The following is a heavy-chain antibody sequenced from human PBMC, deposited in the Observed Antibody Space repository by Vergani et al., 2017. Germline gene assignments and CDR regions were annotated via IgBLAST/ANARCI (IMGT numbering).Heavy chain of an antibody. CDR2: IWYDGSNK. D-gene: IGHD4-17*01. J-gene: IGHJ6*02. Sequence: QVQLVESGGGVVQPGRSLRLSCAASGFTFSSYGMHWVRQAPGKGLEWVAVIWYDGSNKYYADSVKGRFTISRDNSKNTLYLQMNSLRAEDTAVYYCAKTKDVDYGDYSGPYYYYYGMDVWGQGTTVTVSS. V-gene: IGHV3-33*06. CDR3: AKTKDVDYGDYSGPYYYYYGMDV. CDR1: GFTFSSYG.